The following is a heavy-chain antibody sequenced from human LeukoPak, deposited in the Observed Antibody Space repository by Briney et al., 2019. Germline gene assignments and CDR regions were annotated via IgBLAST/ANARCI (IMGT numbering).Heavy chain of an antibody. CDR3: ARAWSSGSYYEAFDI. V-gene: IGHV1-69*05. Sequence: SVKVSCKASGGTFSSYAISWVRQAPGQGLEWMGGIIPIFGTANYAQKFQGRVTITTDESTSTAYMELSSLRSEDTAVYYCARAWSSGSYYEAFDIWGQGTMVTVSS. CDR2: IIPIFGTA. D-gene: IGHD1-26*01. CDR1: GGTFSSYA. J-gene: IGHJ3*02.